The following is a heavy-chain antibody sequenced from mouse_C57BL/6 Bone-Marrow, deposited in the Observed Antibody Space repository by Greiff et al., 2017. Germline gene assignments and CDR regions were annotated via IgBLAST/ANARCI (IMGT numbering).Heavy chain of an antibody. D-gene: IGHD3-1*01. CDR1: GYTFTDYY. J-gene: IGHJ3*01. V-gene: IGHV1-76*01. Sequence: QVHVKQSGAELVRPGASVTLSCKASGYTFTDYYINWVKQRPGQGLEWIARIYPGSGNTYYNEKFKGKATLTAEKSSSTAYMQLSSLTSEDSAVXFCARTSSAWFAYWGQGTLVTVSA. CDR2: IYPGSGNT. CDR3: ARTSSAWFAY.